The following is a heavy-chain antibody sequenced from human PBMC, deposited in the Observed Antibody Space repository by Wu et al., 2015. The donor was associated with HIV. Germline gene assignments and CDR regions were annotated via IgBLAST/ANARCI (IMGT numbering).Heavy chain of an antibody. V-gene: IGHV1-18*01. CDR1: GYTFTSYG. Sequence: QGQLVQSGTEVKNPGASVKVSCKASGYTFTSYGISWVRQAPGQGLEWMGWISAYNGNTNYAQKLQGRVTMTTDTSTSTAYMELRSLRSDDTAVYYCARDTYYYGSGSYRDAFDIWGQGTMVTVSS. CDR2: ISAYNGNT. CDR3: ARDTYYYGSGSYRDAFDI. J-gene: IGHJ3*02. D-gene: IGHD3-10*01.